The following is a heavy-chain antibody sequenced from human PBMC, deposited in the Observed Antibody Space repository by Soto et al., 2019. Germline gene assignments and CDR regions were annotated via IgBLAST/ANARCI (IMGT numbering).Heavy chain of an antibody. J-gene: IGHJ4*02. Sequence: PVGSLRLSCAASGFTFSSYAMHWVRQAPGKGLEWVAVISSDGSNKYYADSVKGRFTISRDNSKNTLFLQMNSLRTEDTAVYYCASPDSYFEFWGQGTLVTVSS. CDR3: ASPDSYFEF. D-gene: IGHD3-22*01. V-gene: IGHV3-30-3*01. CDR2: ISSDGSNK. CDR1: GFTFSSYA.